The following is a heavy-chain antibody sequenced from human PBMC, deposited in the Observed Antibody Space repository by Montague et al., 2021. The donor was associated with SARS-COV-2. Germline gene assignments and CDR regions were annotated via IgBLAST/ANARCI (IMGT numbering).Heavy chain of an antibody. CDR3: ARAIVDVTMMAEVMTGVEHYIDF. V-gene: IGHV4-34*01. D-gene: IGHD3-22*01. J-gene: IGHJ4*02. CDR2: INHSGST. CDR1: GGSFSGYY. Sequence: SETLSLTCAVYGGSFSGYYWSWIRQPPGKGLEWIGDINHSGSTNYNPSLKSRVSISVDTSKNQFSLKLSSVTAADTAVYYCARAIVDVTMMAEVMTGVEHYIDFWGQGTLVTVSS.